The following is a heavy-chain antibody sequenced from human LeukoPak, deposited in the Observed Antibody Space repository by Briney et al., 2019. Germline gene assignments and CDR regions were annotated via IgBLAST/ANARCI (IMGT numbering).Heavy chain of an antibody. Sequence: GGSLRLSCAVSGFTFSGFGMNWVRQAPGKGLEWVSSISSSSSYIYYADSVKGRFTISRDNAKKSLYLQMNSLRAEDTAVYYCAKGHDYSNYVYWGQGTLVTVSS. J-gene: IGHJ4*02. V-gene: IGHV3-21*04. CDR1: GFTFSGFG. CDR2: ISSSSSYI. CDR3: AKGHDYSNYVY. D-gene: IGHD4-11*01.